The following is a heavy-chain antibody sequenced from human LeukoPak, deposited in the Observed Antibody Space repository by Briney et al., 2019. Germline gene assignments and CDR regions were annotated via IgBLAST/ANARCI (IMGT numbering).Heavy chain of an antibody. V-gene: IGHV3-49*03. CDR2: IRSKAYGGTT. D-gene: IGHD3-10*01. Sequence: PGGSLRLSCTASGFTFGDYAMSWFRQAPGKGLEWVGFIRSKAYGGTTENAASVKGRFTISRDDSKSIAYLQMNSLKTEDTAVYYCTRGDYYGSGAPFDYWGQGTLVTVSS. CDR3: TRGDYYGSGAPFDY. CDR1: GFTFGDYA. J-gene: IGHJ4*02.